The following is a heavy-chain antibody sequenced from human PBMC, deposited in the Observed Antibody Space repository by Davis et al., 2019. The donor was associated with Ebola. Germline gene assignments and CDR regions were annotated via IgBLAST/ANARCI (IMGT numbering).Heavy chain of an antibody. Sequence: ASVKVSCKASGYTFTSYAMHWVRQAPGQRLEWMGWINAGNGNTKYSQKFQGRVTITRDTSASTAYMELSSLRSEDTAVYYCARDQSGYYYYYYGMDVWGQGTTVTVSS. CDR3: ARDQSGYYYYYYGMDV. J-gene: IGHJ6*02. CDR2: INAGNGNT. CDR1: GYTFTSYA. V-gene: IGHV1-3*01. D-gene: IGHD6-25*01.